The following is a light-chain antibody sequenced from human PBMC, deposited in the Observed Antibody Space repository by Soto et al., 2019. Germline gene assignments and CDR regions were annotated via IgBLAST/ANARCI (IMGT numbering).Light chain of an antibody. CDR1: QSVSSK. CDR3: QLYNKWPPYT. CDR2: GAS. J-gene: IGKJ2*01. Sequence: EIVMTQSPATLSVSPGERATLSCRASQSVSSKLAWYQQKHGQAPRLLISGASTRATGIPARFSGSGSGTELALTISSLQSEDCAVYDCQLYNKWPPYTFGQGTKLEIK. V-gene: IGKV3-15*01.